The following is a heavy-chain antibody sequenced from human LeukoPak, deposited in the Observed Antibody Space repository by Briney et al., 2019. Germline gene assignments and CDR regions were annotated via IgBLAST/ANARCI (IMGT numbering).Heavy chain of an antibody. V-gene: IGHV3-23*01. CDR3: AKDHYDILTGYLFPYYFDY. J-gene: IGHJ4*02. Sequence: GGSLRLSCAASGFTFSSYAMSWVRQAPGKGLEWVSAISGSGGSTYYADSVEGRFTISRDNSKNTLYLQMNSLRAEDTAVYYCAKDHYDILTGYLFPYYFDYWGQGTLVTVSS. CDR1: GFTFSSYA. CDR2: ISGSGGST. D-gene: IGHD3-9*01.